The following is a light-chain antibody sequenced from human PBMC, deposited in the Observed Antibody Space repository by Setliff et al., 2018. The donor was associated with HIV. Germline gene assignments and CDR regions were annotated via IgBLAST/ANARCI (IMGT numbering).Light chain of an antibody. J-gene: IGLJ3*02. CDR2: DVT. CDR1: TSDVGGFTY. CDR3: SSYTTNTDV. V-gene: IGLV2-14*03. Sequence: QSALTQPASVSGSPGQSITISCTAATSDVGGFTYVSWYQQHPGKAPKLMIYDVTHRPSGVSNRFSGSKSGNTAPLTISGLQAEDEADYYCSSYTTNTDVFGGGTKVTVL.